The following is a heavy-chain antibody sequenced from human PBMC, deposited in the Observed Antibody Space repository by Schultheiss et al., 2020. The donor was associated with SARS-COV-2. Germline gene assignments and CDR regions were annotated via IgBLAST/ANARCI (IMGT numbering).Heavy chain of an antibody. CDR1: GFTFSSYG. V-gene: IGHV3-30*03. J-gene: IGHJ6*02. D-gene: IGHD6-6*01. CDR3: ARDRVTYSSSSDYYYGMDV. CDR2: ISYDGSNK. Sequence: GGSLRLSCAASGFTFSSYGMHWVRQAPGKGLEWVAVISYDGSNKYYADSVKGRFTISRDNSKNTLYLQMNSLRAEDTAVYYCARDRVTYSSSSDYYYGMDVWGQGTTVTVSS.